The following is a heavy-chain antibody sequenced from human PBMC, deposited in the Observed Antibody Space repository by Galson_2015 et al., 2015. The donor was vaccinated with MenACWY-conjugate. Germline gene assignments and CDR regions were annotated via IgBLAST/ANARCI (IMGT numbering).Heavy chain of an antibody. D-gene: IGHD3-10*01. CDR2: IQQDGSEK. CDR1: GLTFGNFW. V-gene: IGHV3-7*03. J-gene: IGHJ4*02. CDR3: ASVWMVRGLFDY. Sequence: SLRLSCAASGLTFGNFWMSWVRQAPGAGLEWVANIQQDGSEKYYGDSVKGRFTISRDNAKKSLYLQMNSLRAEDTAVYYCASVWMVRGLFDYWGQGTLVTVFS.